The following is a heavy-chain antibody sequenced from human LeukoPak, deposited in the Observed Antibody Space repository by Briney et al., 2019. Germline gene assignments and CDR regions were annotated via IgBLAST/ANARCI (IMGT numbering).Heavy chain of an antibody. D-gene: IGHD2-2*01. CDR3: STHPTSGF. CDR1: FSTFNKAW. J-gene: IGHJ4*02. V-gene: IGHV3-15*07. Sequence: GESLRLACAASFSTFNKAWMNWVRQAPGKGLEWVGRIKSRADGGTTDYATPVKDRFTISRDDSENTAFLQMNSLKTEDTAIYYCSTHPTSGFWGQGTLVTVSS. CDR2: IKSRADGGTT.